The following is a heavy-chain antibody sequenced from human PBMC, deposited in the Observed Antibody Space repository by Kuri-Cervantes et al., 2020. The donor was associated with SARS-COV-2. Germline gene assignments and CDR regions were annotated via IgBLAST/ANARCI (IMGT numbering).Heavy chain of an antibody. Sequence: GSLRLSCTVSGGSISSSSYYWGWIRQPPGKGLEWIGSIYYSGSTNYNPSLKSRVTISVDKSENQFSLKLSSVTAADTAVYYCARRRFGDFYYGMDVWGQGTTVTVSS. CDR2: IYYSGST. J-gene: IGHJ6*02. V-gene: IGHV4-39*07. D-gene: IGHD3-10*01. CDR3: ARRRFGDFYYGMDV. CDR1: GGSISSSSYY.